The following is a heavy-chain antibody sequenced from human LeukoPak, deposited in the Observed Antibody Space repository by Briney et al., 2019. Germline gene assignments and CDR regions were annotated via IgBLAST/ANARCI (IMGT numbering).Heavy chain of an antibody. CDR3: AKDEAAYCGGDCYYDY. CDR2: ISGSSSYI. D-gene: IGHD2-21*02. J-gene: IGHJ4*02. CDR1: GFTFSSYS. Sequence: PGGSLRLSCAASGFTFSSYSMNWIRQAPGKGLEWVSSISGSSSYIYYADSVKGRFTISRDNAKNSLYLQMNSLRAEDTALYYCAKDEAAYCGGDCYYDYWGQGTLVTVSS. V-gene: IGHV3-21*04.